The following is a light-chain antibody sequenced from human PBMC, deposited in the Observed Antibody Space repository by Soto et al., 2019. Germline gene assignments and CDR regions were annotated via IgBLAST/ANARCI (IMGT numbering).Light chain of an antibody. CDR2: EVN. CDR1: SSDIGAYDY. J-gene: IGLJ2*01. CDR3: CSYTDIALDVV. V-gene: IGLV2-14*01. Sequence: QSALTQPASLSGSPGQSITISCTGTSSDIGAYDYVSWFQQHPGKAPKLMISEVNNRPSGVSNRFSGSKSGNTAYLTISGLQVEDEAEYYCCSYTDIALDVVFGGGTKVTVL.